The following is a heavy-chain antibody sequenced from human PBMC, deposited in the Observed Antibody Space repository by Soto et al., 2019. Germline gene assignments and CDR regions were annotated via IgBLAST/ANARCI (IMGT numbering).Heavy chain of an antibody. CDR1: DDSINSDKYY. CDR3: ARLEGLATISYYFDF. D-gene: IGHD2-21*01. V-gene: IGHV4-39*01. Sequence: QLQLQESGPGLVKPSETLSLTCSVSDDSINSDKYYWGWIRQPPGKGLEWIGSIYYRGNAYYNPSLQPRVTISLDKYKSQFSLKLNSVTAADSAVYFCARLEGLATISYYFDFWGPGALVTVSS. CDR2: IYYRGNA. J-gene: IGHJ4*02.